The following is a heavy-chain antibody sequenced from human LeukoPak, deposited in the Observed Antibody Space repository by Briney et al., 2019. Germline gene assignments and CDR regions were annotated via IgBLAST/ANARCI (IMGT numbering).Heavy chain of an antibody. CDR2: ISLSRGSI. CDR1: GFSFSRYS. Sequence: GGSLRLSCVAYGFSFSRYSRNWIRQAPGKGLERISSISLSRGSIYYAASVKGRFTISRDNAKNSLYLQMNSPSADDTAIYCCAQTYYYDRVGYAPFEYWGQGSRVIVPS. J-gene: IGHJ4*02. V-gene: IGHV3-21*01. D-gene: IGHD3-22*01. CDR3: AQTYYYDRVGYAPFEY.